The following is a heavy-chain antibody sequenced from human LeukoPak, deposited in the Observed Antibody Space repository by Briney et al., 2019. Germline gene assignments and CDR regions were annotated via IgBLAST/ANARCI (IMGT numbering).Heavy chain of an antibody. CDR1: GFTFTSYF. CDR3: AKAPGSGPWAFDI. D-gene: IGHD3-3*01. CDR2: IKQDGSEK. Sequence: PGGSLRLSCVASGFTFTSYFMSWVRQAPGKGLEWVANIKQDGSEKYYVDSVKGRFTISRDNSKNSLYLQMNSLRTEDTALYYCAKAPGSGPWAFDIWGQGTMVTVSS. V-gene: IGHV3-7*03. J-gene: IGHJ3*02.